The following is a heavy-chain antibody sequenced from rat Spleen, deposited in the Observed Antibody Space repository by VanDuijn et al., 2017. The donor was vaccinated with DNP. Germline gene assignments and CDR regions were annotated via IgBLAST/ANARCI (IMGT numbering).Heavy chain of an antibody. V-gene: IGHV3-1*01. CDR1: GSSITSNY. CDR3: ARWRIGPHYFDY. CDR2: ISYSGTT. J-gene: IGHJ2*01. Sequence: EVQLQESGPGLVKPSQPLSLTCSVTGSSITSNYWGWLREFPGNKMQYIGHISYSGTTNYNPSLKSRISITSDTSKNQFFLHLHSVTTEDTATFYCARWRIGPHYFDYWGQGVMVTVSS. D-gene: IGHD1-11*01.